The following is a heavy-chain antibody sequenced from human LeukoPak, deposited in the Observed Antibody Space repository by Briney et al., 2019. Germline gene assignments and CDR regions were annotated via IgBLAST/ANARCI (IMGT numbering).Heavy chain of an antibody. D-gene: IGHD5-12*01. J-gene: IGHJ4*02. CDR3: ARWGYVAFDY. Sequence: SETLSLTCAVYGVSFSGYYWSWIRQPPGKGLEWIGEINHSGSTNYNPSLKSRVTISVDTSKNQFSLKLSSVTAADTAVYYCARWGYVAFDYWGQGTLVTVSS. CDR1: GVSFSGYY. CDR2: INHSGST. V-gene: IGHV4-34*01.